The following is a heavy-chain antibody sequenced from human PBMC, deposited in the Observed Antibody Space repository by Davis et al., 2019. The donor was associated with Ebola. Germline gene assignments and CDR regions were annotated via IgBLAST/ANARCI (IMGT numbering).Heavy chain of an antibody. CDR3: TRDLYRSGDVAFDI. Sequence: GESLKISCAASGFTFSNYEMNWVRQAPGKGLEWVSYISTSGSTRYYAESVKGRFTISRDNAKNSLYLHMNSLRAEDTAVNYCTRDLYRSGDVAFDIWGQGTMVTVSS. J-gene: IGHJ3*02. CDR1: GFTFSNYE. V-gene: IGHV3-48*03. CDR2: ISTSGSTR. D-gene: IGHD3-10*01.